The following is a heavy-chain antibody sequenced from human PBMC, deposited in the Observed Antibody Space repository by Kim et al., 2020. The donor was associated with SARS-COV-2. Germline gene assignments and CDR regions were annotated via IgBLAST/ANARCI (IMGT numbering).Heavy chain of an antibody. D-gene: IGHD4-17*01. J-gene: IGHJ6*02. Sequence: GGSLRLSCAASGFTVSNAWMSWVRQAPGKGLEWVGRIKSKTDGGTTDYAAPVKGRFTISRDDSKNTLYLQMNSLKTEDTAVYYCTTATTVTYYYYYGMDVWGQGTTVTVSS. V-gene: IGHV3-15*01. CDR2: IKSKTDGGTT. CDR1: GFTVSNAW. CDR3: TTATTVTYYYYYGMDV.